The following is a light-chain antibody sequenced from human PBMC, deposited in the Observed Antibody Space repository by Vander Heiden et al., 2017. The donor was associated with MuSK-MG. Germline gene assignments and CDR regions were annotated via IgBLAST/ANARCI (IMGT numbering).Light chain of an antibody. CDR2: DAS. V-gene: IGKV1-33*01. CDR3: QQYDNLPRT. CDR1: QDISNY. Sequence: IQMTQSPSSLSASFGDRVTITCQASQDISNYLNWYQQKTGKAPKLLIYDASNLETGVPSRFSGSGSGTDFTFTISSLQPEDIATYYCQQYDNLPRTFGGGTKVEIK. J-gene: IGKJ4*01.